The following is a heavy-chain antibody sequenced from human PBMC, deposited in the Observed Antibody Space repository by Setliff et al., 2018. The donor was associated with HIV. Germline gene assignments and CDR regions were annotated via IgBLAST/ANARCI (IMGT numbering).Heavy chain of an antibody. D-gene: IGHD6-19*01. CDR3: TGWGSGWPQNY. V-gene: IGHV3-73*01. CDR2: IRTKINNYAT. Sequence: GSLRLSCAASGFPFSGSAIHWVRQASGRGLEWIGRIRTKINNYATTYTASVKDRFIISRDDSKNTAFLQMNSLKSEDTAVYYCTGWGSGWPQNYWGQGTLVTVSS. J-gene: IGHJ4*02. CDR1: GFPFSGSA.